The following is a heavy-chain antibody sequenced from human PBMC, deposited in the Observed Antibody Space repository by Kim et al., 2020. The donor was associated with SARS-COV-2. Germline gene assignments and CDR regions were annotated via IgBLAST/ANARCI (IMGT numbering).Heavy chain of an antibody. CDR1: GYTFTSYG. CDR3: ARLEWDYYYYGMDV. V-gene: IGHV1-18*04. Sequence: ASVKVSCKASGYTFTSYGISWVRQAPGQGLEWMGWISAYNGNTNYAQKLQGRVTMTTDTSTSTAYMELRSLRSDDTAVYYCARLEWDYYYYGMDVWGQGTTVTVSS. D-gene: IGHD1-1*01. CDR2: ISAYNGNT. J-gene: IGHJ6*02.